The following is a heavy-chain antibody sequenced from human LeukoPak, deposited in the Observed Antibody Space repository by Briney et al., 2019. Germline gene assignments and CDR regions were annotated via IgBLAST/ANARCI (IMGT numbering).Heavy chain of an antibody. Sequence: PSETLSLTCGVSGGSITTTNWWTWVRQPPGKGLEWIGEVHLDGRTNYNPSLESRLTISVDLSENHISLRLTSVTAADTAFYFCARGYRRDFDYWGQGTPVTVSS. D-gene: IGHD5-12*01. J-gene: IGHJ4*02. CDR1: GGSITTTNW. CDR2: VHLDGRT. V-gene: IGHV4-4*02. CDR3: ARGYRRDFDY.